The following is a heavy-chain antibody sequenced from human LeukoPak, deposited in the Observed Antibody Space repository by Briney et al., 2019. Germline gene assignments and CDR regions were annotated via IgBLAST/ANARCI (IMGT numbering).Heavy chain of an antibody. Sequence: GGSLRLSCAASGFTFSSYGMHWVRQAPGKGLEWAAFIRYDGSNKYYADSVKGRFTISRDNSKNTLYLQMNSLRAEDTAVYYCAKDRITIFGVVPPGYWGQGTLVTVSS. J-gene: IGHJ4*02. CDR2: IRYDGSNK. D-gene: IGHD3-3*01. CDR1: GFTFSSYG. V-gene: IGHV3-30*02. CDR3: AKDRITIFGVVPPGY.